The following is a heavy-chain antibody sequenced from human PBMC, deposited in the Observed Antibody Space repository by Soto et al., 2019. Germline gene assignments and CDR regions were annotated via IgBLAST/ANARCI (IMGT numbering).Heavy chain of an antibody. CDR3: ARDPLWGTAMVLWYFDL. J-gene: IGHJ2*01. CDR1: GFTFSSYA. CDR2: ISYDGSNK. Sequence: GGSLRLSCAASGFTFSSYAMHWVRQAPGKGLEWVAVISYDGSNKYYADSVKGRFTISRDNSKNTLYLQMNSLRAEDTAVYYCARDPLWGTAMVLWYFDLGGRGALVTVSS. V-gene: IGHV3-30-3*01. D-gene: IGHD5-18*01.